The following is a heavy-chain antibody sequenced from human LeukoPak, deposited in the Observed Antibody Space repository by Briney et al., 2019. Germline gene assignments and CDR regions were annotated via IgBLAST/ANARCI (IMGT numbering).Heavy chain of an antibody. J-gene: IGHJ1*01. V-gene: IGHV4-30-4*01. D-gene: IGHD6-13*01. CDR3: AISITAALGFQY. CDR2: IYYSGST. CDR1: GGSINNGDYY. Sequence: PSETLSLTCTVSGGSINNGDYYWSWIRQPPGKGLEWIGYIYYSGSTYYNPSLKSRVTMSVDTSKKQFSLKLSSVTAADTAIYYCAISITAALGFQYWGQGILVTVSS.